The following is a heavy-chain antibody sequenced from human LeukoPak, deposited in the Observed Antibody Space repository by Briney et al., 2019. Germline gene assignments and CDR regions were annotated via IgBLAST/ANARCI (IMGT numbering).Heavy chain of an antibody. CDR3: ARHVRSYHMDV. CDR2: IYYSGST. CDR1: GGSISSYY. J-gene: IGHJ6*03. Sequence: SETLSLTCTVSGGSISSYYWSWIRQPPGKGLEWIGYIYYSGSTNYNPSLKSRVTISVDTSKNQFSLKLSSVTAADTAVYYCARHVRSYHMDVWGKGTTVTVSS. D-gene: IGHD3-16*01. V-gene: IGHV4-59*08.